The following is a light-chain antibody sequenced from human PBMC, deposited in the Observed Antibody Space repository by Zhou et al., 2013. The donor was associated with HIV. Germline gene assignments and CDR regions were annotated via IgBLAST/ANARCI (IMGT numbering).Light chain of an antibody. Sequence: DIQMTQSPSSVSASVGDRITITCRASQGISKWLAWYQHKPGKAPKLLIYGSSSLQSGVPSRFSGSGSGTEFTLSISSVQPEDFASYYCQQSYSTPPTFGQGTRLEI. CDR3: QQSYSTPPT. CDR1: QGISKW. J-gene: IGKJ5*01. V-gene: IGKV1D-12*01. CDR2: GSS.